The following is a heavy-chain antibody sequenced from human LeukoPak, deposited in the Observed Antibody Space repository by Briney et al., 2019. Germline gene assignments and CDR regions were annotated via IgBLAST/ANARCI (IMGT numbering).Heavy chain of an antibody. Sequence: SETLSLTCAVYGGSFSGYYWSWIRQPPGQGLEWIGEINHSGSTNYNPSLKSRVTISVDTSKNQFSLKLSSVTAADTAVYYCARNGLTTVTTDYYGMDVWGQGTTVTVSS. CDR2: INHSGST. CDR3: ARNGLTTVTTDYYGMDV. CDR1: GGSFSGYY. J-gene: IGHJ6*02. D-gene: IGHD4-4*01. V-gene: IGHV4-34*01.